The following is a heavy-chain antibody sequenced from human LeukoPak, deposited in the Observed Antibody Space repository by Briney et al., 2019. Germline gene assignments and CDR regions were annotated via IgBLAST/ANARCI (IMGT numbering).Heavy chain of an antibody. Sequence: GGSLRLSCAASGFTFSSYGMYWVRQAPGKGLEWVAFIRYDGSNKYYADSVKGRFTISRDNSKNTLYLQMKSLRADDTAVYYCAKEVVVAANPFDYWGQGTLVTVSS. V-gene: IGHV3-30*02. CDR3: AKEVVVAANPFDY. CDR1: GFTFSSYG. D-gene: IGHD2-15*01. CDR2: IRYDGSNK. J-gene: IGHJ4*02.